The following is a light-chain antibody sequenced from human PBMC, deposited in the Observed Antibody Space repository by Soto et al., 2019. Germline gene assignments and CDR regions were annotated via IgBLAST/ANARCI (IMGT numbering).Light chain of an antibody. Sequence: QSVLTQPPSVSEAPRQRVTISCSGSSSNIGNNAVNWYQQLPGKAPKLLLDYDDLLPSGVSDRFSGSKSGTSASLAISGLQSEDEADYYCAAWDDSLNGVVFGGGTKVTVL. J-gene: IGLJ2*01. CDR1: SSNIGNNA. V-gene: IGLV1-36*01. CDR3: AAWDDSLNGVV. CDR2: YDD.